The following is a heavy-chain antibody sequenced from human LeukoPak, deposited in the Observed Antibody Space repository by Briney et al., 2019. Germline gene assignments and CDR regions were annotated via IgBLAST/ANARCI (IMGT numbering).Heavy chain of an antibody. J-gene: IGHJ5*02. D-gene: IGHD3-10*01. V-gene: IGHV4-38-2*02. CDR3: ARVRDVLLWFGELISPFDP. Sequence: PSETLSLTCTVSGGSISSYYWSWIRQPPEKGLEWIGSIYHSGSTYYNPSLKSRVTISVDTSKNQFSLKLSSVTAADTAVYYCARVRDVLLWFGELISPFDPWGQGTLVTVSS. CDR2: IYHSGST. CDR1: GGSISSYY.